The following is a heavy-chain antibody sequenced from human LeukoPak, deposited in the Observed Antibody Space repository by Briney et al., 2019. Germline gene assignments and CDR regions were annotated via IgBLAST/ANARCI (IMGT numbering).Heavy chain of an antibody. CDR1: GNTFIGYW. CDR3: ATAVVAANGGHYFDY. CDR2: INPSGGST. D-gene: IGHD2-15*01. Sequence: ASVKVSCKASGNTFIGYWIHWVRQAPGQGLEWMGIINPSGGSTSYAQKFQGRVTMTRDTSTSTVYMELSSLRSEDTAVYYCATAVVAANGGHYFDYWGQGTLVTVSS. V-gene: IGHV1-46*01. J-gene: IGHJ4*02.